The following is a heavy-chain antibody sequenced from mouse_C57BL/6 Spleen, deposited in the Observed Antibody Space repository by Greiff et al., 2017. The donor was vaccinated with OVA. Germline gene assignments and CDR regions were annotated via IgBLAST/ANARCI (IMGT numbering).Heavy chain of an antibody. V-gene: IGHV1-39*01. Sequence: VQLQQSGPELVKPGASVKISCKASGYSFTDYNMNWVKQSNGKSLEWIGVINPNYGTTSYNQKFKGKATLTVDQSSSTAYMQLNSLTSEDSAVYYCATSYDYDGVYAMDYWGQGTSVTVS. CDR1: GYSFTDYN. D-gene: IGHD2-4*01. CDR3: ATSYDYDGVYAMDY. CDR2: INPNYGTT. J-gene: IGHJ4*01.